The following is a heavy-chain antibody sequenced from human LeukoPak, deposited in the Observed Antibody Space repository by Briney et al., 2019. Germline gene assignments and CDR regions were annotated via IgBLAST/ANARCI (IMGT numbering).Heavy chain of an antibody. D-gene: IGHD3-16*01. Sequence: GGSLRLSCAASGFTFSSYSMNWVGQTPGKGLEWVSYITDSGGANYYADSVKGRFTISRDNAKNSLYLQVSSLRDEDTGIYYCARDHNWGFDYWGQGALVTVSS. J-gene: IGHJ4*02. CDR2: ITDSGGAN. V-gene: IGHV3-48*02. CDR3: ARDHNWGFDY. CDR1: GFTFSSYS.